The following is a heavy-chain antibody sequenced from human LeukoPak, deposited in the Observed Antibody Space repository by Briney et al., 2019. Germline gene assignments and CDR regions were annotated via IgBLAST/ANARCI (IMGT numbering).Heavy chain of an antibody. J-gene: IGHJ4*02. Sequence: GGSLRLSCAASGFTFSSYAMSWVRQAPGKGLEWVSGIGGSGDNTYYADSVKGRFTISRDNSKNTLYVQVNSLGTEDTAAYYCAKGSYYDSSGSFYFDYWGQGTLVTVSS. D-gene: IGHD3-22*01. CDR2: IGGSGDNT. CDR1: GFTFSSYA. V-gene: IGHV3-23*01. CDR3: AKGSYYDSSGSFYFDY.